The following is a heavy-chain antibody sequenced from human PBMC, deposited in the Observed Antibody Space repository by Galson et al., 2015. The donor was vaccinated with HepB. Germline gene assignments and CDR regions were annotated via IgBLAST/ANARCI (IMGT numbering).Heavy chain of an antibody. J-gene: IGHJ4*02. V-gene: IGHV3-21*01. CDR2: ISSSSSYI. CDR3: AGSHYYGSGSLDY. Sequence: SLRLSCAASGFTFSSYSMNWVRQAPGKGLGWVSSISSSSSYIYYADSVKGRFTISRDNAKNSLYLQMNSLRAEDTAVYYCAGSHYYGSGSLDYWGQGTLVTVSS. D-gene: IGHD3-10*01. CDR1: GFTFSSYS.